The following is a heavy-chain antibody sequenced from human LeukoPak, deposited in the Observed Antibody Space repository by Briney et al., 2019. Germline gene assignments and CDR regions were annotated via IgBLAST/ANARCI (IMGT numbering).Heavy chain of an antibody. CDR1: GFTFSNYW. J-gene: IGHJ4*02. CDR2: ISSSGSTI. CDR3: ARDEIGIFGVVTTASFDY. Sequence: GGSLRLSCTVSGFTFSNYWMTWVRRAPGKGLEWVSYISSSGSTIYYADSVKGRFTISRDNAKNSLYLQMNSLRAEDTAVYYCARDEIGIFGVVTTASFDYWGQGTLVTVSS. V-gene: IGHV3-48*04. D-gene: IGHD3-3*01.